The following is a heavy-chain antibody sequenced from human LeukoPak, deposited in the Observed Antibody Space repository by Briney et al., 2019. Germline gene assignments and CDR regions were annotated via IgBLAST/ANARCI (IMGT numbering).Heavy chain of an antibody. V-gene: IGHV4-39*07. CDR3: ARHYYFDSSGYHDAFDI. CDR1: GGSISSSSNY. D-gene: IGHD3-22*01. Sequence: SETLSLTCTVSGGSISSSSNYWGCIRQPPGKGLEWIGSIYYSGSTYYNPSLKSRVTISVDKSKNQFSLKLSSVTAADTAVYYCARHYYFDSSGYHDAFDIWGQGTMVTVS. CDR2: IYYSGST. J-gene: IGHJ3*02.